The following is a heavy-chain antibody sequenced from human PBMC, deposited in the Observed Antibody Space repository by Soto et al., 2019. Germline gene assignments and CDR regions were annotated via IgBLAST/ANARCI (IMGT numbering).Heavy chain of an antibody. V-gene: IGHV4-31*03. J-gene: IGHJ4*02. Sequence: QVQLQESGPGLVKPSQTLSLTCSVSGVSLTSGTYYWSWIRQQPGKGLEWIGYIFYSGSTDYNPSLKSRVNISVDTSKNQFSLKLSSVTAADTAVYYCASTEDFFDYWGQGTLVTVSS. CDR2: IFYSGST. CDR1: GVSLTSGTYY. CDR3: ASTEDFFDY.